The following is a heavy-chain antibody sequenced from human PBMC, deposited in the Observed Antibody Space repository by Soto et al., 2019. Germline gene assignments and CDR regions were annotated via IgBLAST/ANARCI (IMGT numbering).Heavy chain of an antibody. CDR1: GYTFTSYG. CDR3: AREVWVGVAATSGTFSHPESRYYYYGMDV. D-gene: IGHD2-15*01. V-gene: IGHV1-18*01. CDR2: ISAYNGNT. Sequence: ASVKVSCKASGYTFTSYGISWVRQAPGQGLDWMGWISAYNGNTKYAQDLQGRVTMTTDTSTSTAYMELRSLRSDDTAVYYCAREVWVGVAATSGTFSHPESRYYYYGMDVWGQGTTVTVSS. J-gene: IGHJ6*02.